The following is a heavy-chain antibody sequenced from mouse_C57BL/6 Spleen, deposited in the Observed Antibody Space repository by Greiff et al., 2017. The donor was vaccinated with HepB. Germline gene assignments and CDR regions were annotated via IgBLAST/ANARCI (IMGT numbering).Heavy chain of an antibody. Sequence: EVQLVESGGGLVKPGGSLKLSCAASGFTFSSYAMSWVRQTPEKRLEWVATISDGGSYTYYPDNVKGRFTISRDNAKNNLYLQMSHLKSEDTAMYYCARGRNKAMDYWGQGTSVTVSS. CDR3: ARGRNKAMDY. CDR2: ISDGGSYT. D-gene: IGHD2-1*01. V-gene: IGHV5-4*01. J-gene: IGHJ4*01. CDR1: GFTFSSYA.